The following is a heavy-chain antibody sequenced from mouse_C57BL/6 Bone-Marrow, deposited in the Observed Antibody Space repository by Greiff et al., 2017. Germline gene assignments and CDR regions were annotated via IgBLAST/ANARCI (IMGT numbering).Heavy chain of an antibody. D-gene: IGHD4-1*01. CDR2: IYPTSGRT. Sequence: VQLQQPGAELVKPGASVKMSCKASGYTFTSYWITWVKQRPGQGLEWIGDIYPTSGRTNYTEKFKSKAILTVDTSSNTAYMQLSSLTSEDSVVFYWARSGPLGRSFDYWGQGTTLTVSS. J-gene: IGHJ2*01. CDR3: ARSGPLGRSFDY. CDR1: GYTFTSYW. V-gene: IGHV1-55*01.